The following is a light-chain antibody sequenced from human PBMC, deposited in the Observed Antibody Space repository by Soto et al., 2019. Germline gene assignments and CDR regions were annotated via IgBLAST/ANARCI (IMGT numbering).Light chain of an antibody. CDR3: SSYTSSSTLGV. V-gene: IGLV2-14*01. Sequence: QSALTQPASVSGSPGQSITISCTGTSSDVGAYDFVSWYQHSPGKAPKLVTFDVTHRPPGISDRFSGSKSANTASLTISGLQAADEAFYYCSSYTSSSTLGVFGTGTKLTVL. J-gene: IGLJ1*01. CDR2: DVT. CDR1: SSDVGAYDF.